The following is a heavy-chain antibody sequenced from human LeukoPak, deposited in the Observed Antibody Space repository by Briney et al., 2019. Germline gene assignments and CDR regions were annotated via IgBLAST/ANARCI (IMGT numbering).Heavy chain of an antibody. CDR1: GFTFDDYA. Sequence: GGSLRLSCAASGFTFDDYAMHWVRQAPGKGLEWVSGISWNSGSIGYADSVKGRSTISRDNAKNSLYLQMNSLRAEDTAFYYCAKDWSYDSSGADYWGQGTLVTVSS. D-gene: IGHD3-22*01. J-gene: IGHJ4*02. V-gene: IGHV3-9*01. CDR2: ISWNSGSI. CDR3: AKDWSYDSSGADY.